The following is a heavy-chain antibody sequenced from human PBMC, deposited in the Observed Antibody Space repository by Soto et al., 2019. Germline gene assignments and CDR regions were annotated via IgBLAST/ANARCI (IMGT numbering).Heavy chain of an antibody. CDR2: IYYSGST. D-gene: IGHD1-26*01. CDR1: GGSVSSGSYY. J-gene: IGHJ4*02. V-gene: IGHV4-61*01. CDR3: ARDRVYGAYYFDY. Sequence: PSETLSLTCTVSGGSVSSGSYYWSWIRQPPGKGLEWIGYIYYSGSTNYNPSLKSRVTISVDTSKNQFSLKLSSVTAADTAVYYCARDRVYGAYYFDYWGQGTLVTVSS.